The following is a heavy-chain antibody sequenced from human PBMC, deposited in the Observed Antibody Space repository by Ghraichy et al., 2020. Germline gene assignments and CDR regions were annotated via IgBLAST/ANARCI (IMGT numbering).Heavy chain of an antibody. D-gene: IGHD3-3*01. Sequence: SQTLSLTCAVYGGSFSGYYWSWIRQPPGKGLEWIGEINHSGSTNYNPSLKSRVTISVDTSKNQFSLKLSSVTAADTAVYYCARGGPAGITIFGVAPRSFDYWGQGTLVTVSS. V-gene: IGHV4-34*01. CDR2: INHSGST. CDR1: GGSFSGYY. J-gene: IGHJ4*02. CDR3: ARGGPAGITIFGVAPRSFDY.